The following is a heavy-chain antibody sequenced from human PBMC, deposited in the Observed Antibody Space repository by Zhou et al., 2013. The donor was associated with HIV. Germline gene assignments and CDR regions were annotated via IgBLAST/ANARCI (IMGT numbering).Heavy chain of an antibody. Sequence: QVQLVQSGAEVKKPGSSVKVSCKASGGTFSSYAISWVRQAPGQGLEWMGRIIPILGIANYAQKFQGRVTITADKSTSTAYMELSSLRSEDTAVYYCAREPDYGDYAYYFDYWGQGTLVTVSS. CDR1: GGTFSSYA. D-gene: IGHD4-17*01. CDR2: IIPILGIA. CDR3: AREPDYGDYAYYFDY. J-gene: IGHJ4*02. V-gene: IGHV1-69*04.